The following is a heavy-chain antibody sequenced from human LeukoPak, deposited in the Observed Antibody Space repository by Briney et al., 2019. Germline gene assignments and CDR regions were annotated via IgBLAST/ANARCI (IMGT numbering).Heavy chain of an antibody. Sequence: SCKASGYTFSSYAMSWVRQAPGKGLEWVSAISGSGGSTYYADSVKGRFTISRDNSKNTLYLQMNSLRAEDTAVYYCATSDYGDPSTFDPWGQGTLVTVSS. V-gene: IGHV3-23*01. D-gene: IGHD4-17*01. CDR1: GYTFSSYA. CDR2: ISGSGGST. J-gene: IGHJ5*02. CDR3: ATSDYGDPSTFDP.